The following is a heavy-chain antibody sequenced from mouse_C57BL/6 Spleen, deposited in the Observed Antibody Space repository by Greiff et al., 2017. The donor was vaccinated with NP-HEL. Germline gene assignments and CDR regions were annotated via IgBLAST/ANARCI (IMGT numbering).Heavy chain of an antibody. CDR1: GYTFTSYW. D-gene: IGHD2-4*01. V-gene: IGHV1-69*01. CDR2: IDPSDSYT. CDR3: ARSGDYDEGVAY. J-gene: IGHJ3*01. Sequence: QVQLQQPGAELVMPGASVKLSCKASGYTFTSYWMHWVKQRPGQGLEWIGEIDPSDSYTNYNQKFKGKSTLTVDKSSSTAYMQLSSLTSEDSAVYYCARSGDYDEGVAYWGQGTLVTVSA.